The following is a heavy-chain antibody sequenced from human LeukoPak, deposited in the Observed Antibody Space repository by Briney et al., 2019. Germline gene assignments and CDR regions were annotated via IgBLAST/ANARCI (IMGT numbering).Heavy chain of an antibody. Sequence: PSETLSLTCAVYGGSFSDYYCSWIRQPPGKGLEWIGEINHSGSTNYNPSLKSRVTISVDTSKNQFSLKLRSVTAADTAVYYCARTIEAHSWQTRYFSYYMDVWGKGTTVTVSS. J-gene: IGHJ6*03. V-gene: IGHV4-34*01. CDR1: GGSFSDYY. D-gene: IGHD6-6*01. CDR3: ARTIEAHSWQTRYFSYYMDV. CDR2: INHSGST.